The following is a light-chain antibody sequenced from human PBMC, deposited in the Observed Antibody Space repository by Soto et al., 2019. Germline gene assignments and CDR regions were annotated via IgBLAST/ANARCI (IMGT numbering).Light chain of an antibody. V-gene: IGLV2-14*01. CDR2: GVS. CDR1: RSDIGSYNY. J-gene: IGLJ1*01. Sequence: QSALTQPRSVSGSPGQSVTISCSGTRSDIGSYNYVAWYQQFPGKTPKILIYGVSNRPSGVSSRFSGSKSGNTASLTISGLQAEDEADYYCISYTGSSTSYVFGSGTKV. CDR3: ISYTGSSTSYV.